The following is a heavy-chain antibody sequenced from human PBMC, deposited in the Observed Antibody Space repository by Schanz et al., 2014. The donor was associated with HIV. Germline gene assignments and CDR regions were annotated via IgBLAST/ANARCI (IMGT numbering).Heavy chain of an antibody. J-gene: IGHJ4*02. CDR1: GYTFTSYS. D-gene: IGHD4-17*01. Sequence: QVQLVQSGAEVKKPGASVKVSCKASGYTFTSYSISWVRQAPGQGLEWMGWISAYNGNTNYAQKLQGRVTMTTDTSTNTAYMELRSLTSDDTAVYYCARIYGDYLYYFDYWGRGTLVTVSS. CDR3: ARIYGDYLYYFDY. V-gene: IGHV1-18*01. CDR2: ISAYNGNT.